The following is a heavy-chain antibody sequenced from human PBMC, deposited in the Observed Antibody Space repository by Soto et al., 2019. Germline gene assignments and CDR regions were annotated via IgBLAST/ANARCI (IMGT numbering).Heavy chain of an antibody. J-gene: IGHJ4*02. D-gene: IGHD1-26*01. Sequence: QVQLVQSGAEVKKPGSSVKVSCKASGGTFSSYSINWVRQAPGQGLEWMGEIIPIFGTANYAQKFQGRVTITADESTSTDYMELRSLRSEATAVYYCARDGGKHSGGIDYWGQATLVTVSS. CDR2: IIPIFGTA. CDR3: ARDGGKHSGGIDY. V-gene: IGHV1-69*01. CDR1: GGTFSSYS.